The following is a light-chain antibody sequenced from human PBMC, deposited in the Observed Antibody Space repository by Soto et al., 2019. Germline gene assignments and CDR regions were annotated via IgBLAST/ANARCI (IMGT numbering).Light chain of an antibody. CDR2: DAS. Sequence: DIQMPQSPSTLSASLGDTVTVTCRASQSISSWLAWYQQKPGEAPKLLIYDASGLPRGVPSRFRGSGSETDFTLTITSLQPEDFATYYCQQSHTSPRTFGQGTKVEIK. V-gene: IGKV1-5*01. CDR1: QSISSW. J-gene: IGKJ5*01. CDR3: QQSHTSPRT.